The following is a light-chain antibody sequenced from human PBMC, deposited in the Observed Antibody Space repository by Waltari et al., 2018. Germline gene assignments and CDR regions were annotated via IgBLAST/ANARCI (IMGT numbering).Light chain of an antibody. V-gene: IGKV3-20*01. Sequence: SCRASQSVSRALAWYQQNPGQAPRLLIYGASNRATGISDRFSGSGSGTDFSLIISRLEPEDFAVYYCQHYVSLPVTFGQGTKVEIK. CDR2: GAS. J-gene: IGKJ1*01. CDR1: QSVSRA. CDR3: QHYVSLPVT.